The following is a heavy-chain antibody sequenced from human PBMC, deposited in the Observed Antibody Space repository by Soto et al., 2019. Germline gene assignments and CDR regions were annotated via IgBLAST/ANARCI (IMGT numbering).Heavy chain of an antibody. CDR1: GGTFSSYT. J-gene: IGHJ4*02. CDR2: IIPILGIA. D-gene: IGHD4-17*01. CDR3: ARVEGVMAGGHDYGDEPDY. Sequence: QVQLVQSGAEVKKPGSSVKVSCKASGGTFSSYTISWVRHAPGQGLEWMGMIIPILGIANYAQKFQGRVTITADKSTSTAYMELSSLRAEDTAVYYCARVEGVMAGGHDYGDEPDYWGQGTLVTVSS. V-gene: IGHV1-69*02.